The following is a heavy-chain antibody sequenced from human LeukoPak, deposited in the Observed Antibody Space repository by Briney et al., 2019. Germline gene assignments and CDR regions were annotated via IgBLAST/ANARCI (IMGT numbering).Heavy chain of an antibody. CDR1: GGSISSYY. J-gene: IGHJ3*02. V-gene: IGHV4-59*13. CDR3: ATSTVVTFFRAFDI. CDR2: IYYSGST. Sequence: PSETLSLTCTVSGGSISSYYWSWIRQPPGKGLELIGYIYYSGSTNYNPSLKSRVTISVDTSKNQFSLKLSSVTAADTAVYYCATSTVVTFFRAFDIWGQGTMVTVSS. D-gene: IGHD4-23*01.